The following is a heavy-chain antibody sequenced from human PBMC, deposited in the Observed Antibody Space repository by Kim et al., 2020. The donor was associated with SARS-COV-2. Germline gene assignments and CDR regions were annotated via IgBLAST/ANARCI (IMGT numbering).Heavy chain of an antibody. V-gene: IGHV1-3*01. CDR2: INAGNGNT. CDR3: ARDIRKDIVATIRRNFWFDP. J-gene: IGHJ5*02. Sequence: ASVKVSCKASGYTFTSYAMHWVRQAPGQRLEWMGWINAGNGNTKYSQKFQGRVTITRDTSASTAYMELSSLRSEDTAVYYCARDIRKDIVATIRRNFWFDPWGQGTLVTVSS. D-gene: IGHD5-12*01. CDR1: GYTFTSYA.